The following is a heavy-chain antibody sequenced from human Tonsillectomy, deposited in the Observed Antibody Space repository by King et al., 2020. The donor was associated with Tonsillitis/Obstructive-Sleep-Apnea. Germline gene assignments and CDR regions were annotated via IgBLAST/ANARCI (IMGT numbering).Heavy chain of an antibody. CDR3: ARTASNIVVVPAATHYYYYYYMDV. J-gene: IGHJ6*03. CDR2: ISAYNGNT. V-gene: IGHV1-18*01. D-gene: IGHD2-2*01. Sequence: VQLVESGAEVKKPGASVKVSCKASGYTFTSYGISWVRQAPGQGLEWMGWISAYNGNTNYAQKLQGRVTMTTDTSTSTAYMELRSLRSDDTAVYYCARTASNIVVVPAATHYYYYYYMDVWGKGTTVTVSS. CDR1: GYTFTSYG.